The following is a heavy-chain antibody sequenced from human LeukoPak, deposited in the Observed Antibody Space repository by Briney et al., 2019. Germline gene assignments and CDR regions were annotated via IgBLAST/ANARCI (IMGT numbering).Heavy chain of an antibody. Sequence: SETLSLTCTVSGTSISGDYWSWIRQPPGKGLEWIGYVYFTGNTNYNPSLKSRVTISMDTSNNQISPTVTSVTAADTAVYYCARHPFSSPFDFWGQGTLVAVSS. CDR2: VYFTGNT. J-gene: IGHJ4*02. D-gene: IGHD2/OR15-2a*01. CDR3: ARHPFSSPFDF. V-gene: IGHV4-59*08. CDR1: GTSISGDY.